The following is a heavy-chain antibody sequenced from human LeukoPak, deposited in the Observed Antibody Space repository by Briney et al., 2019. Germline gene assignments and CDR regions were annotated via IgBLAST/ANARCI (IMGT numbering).Heavy chain of an antibody. Sequence: SETLSLTCTVSGGSISSYYWSWIRQPPGKGLEWIGYIYYSGSTNYNPSLKSRVTISVDTSKNQFSLKLSSVTAADTAVYYCARAVGYYDSSGYHNWFDPWGQGTLVTVSS. CDR2: IYYSGST. CDR1: GGSISSYY. D-gene: IGHD3-22*01. J-gene: IGHJ5*02. V-gene: IGHV4-59*01. CDR3: ARAVGYYDSSGYHNWFDP.